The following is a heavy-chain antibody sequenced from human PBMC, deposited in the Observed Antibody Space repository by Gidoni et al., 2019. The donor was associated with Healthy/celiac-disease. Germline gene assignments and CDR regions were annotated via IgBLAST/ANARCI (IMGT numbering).Heavy chain of an antibody. CDR2: ISSSSSTI. V-gene: IGHV3-48*01. D-gene: IGHD6-19*01. CDR3: ASAAVAGYYYGMDV. CDR1: GVPFGSYS. Sequence: EVQLVESGGGLVQPGGSLRLSWAASGVPFGSYSMNWVRQAPGKGLGGVSYISSSSSTIYYADSVKGRFTISRDNAKNSLYLQMNSLRAEDTAVYYCASAAVAGYYYGMDVWGQGTTVTVSS. J-gene: IGHJ6*02.